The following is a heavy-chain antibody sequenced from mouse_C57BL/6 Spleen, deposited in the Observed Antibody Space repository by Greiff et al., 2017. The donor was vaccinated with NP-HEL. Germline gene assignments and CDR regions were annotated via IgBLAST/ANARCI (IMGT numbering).Heavy chain of an antibody. CDR1: GFSLTSYG. D-gene: IGHD2-4*01. J-gene: IGHJ4*01. Sequence: VQLVESGPGLVAPSQSLSITCTVSGFSLTSYGVHWVRQPPGKGLEWLVVIWSDGSTTYNSALKSRLSISKDNSKSQVFLKMNSLQTDDTAMYYCARHQGYYDYEDAMDYWGQGTSVTVSS. V-gene: IGHV2-6-1*01. CDR2: IWSDGST. CDR3: ARHQGYYDYEDAMDY.